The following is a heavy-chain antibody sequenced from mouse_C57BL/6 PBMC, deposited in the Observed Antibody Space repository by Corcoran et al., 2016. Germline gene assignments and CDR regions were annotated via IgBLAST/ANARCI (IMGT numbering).Heavy chain of an antibody. CDR2: INTYSGVP. V-gene: IGHV9-3*01. Sequence: QIQLVQSGPELKKPGETVKISCKASGYTFTTYGMSWVKQAPGKGLKWMGWINTYSGVPTYADDFKGRFAFSLETSASTAYLQINNLKNEDTATYFCARDYDYDPVYYWGQGTTLTVSS. D-gene: IGHD2-4*01. CDR3: ARDYDYDPVYY. CDR1: GYTFTTYG. J-gene: IGHJ2*01.